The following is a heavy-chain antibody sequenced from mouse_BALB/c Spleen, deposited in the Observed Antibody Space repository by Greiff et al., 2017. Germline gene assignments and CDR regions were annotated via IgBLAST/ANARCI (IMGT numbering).Heavy chain of an antibody. CDR1: GFSLTSYG. CDR3: ARANYGNYDAMDY. CDR2: IWAGGST. J-gene: IGHJ4*01. Sequence: VQLQESGPGLVAPSQSLSITCTVSGFSLTSYGVHWVRQPPGKGLEWLGVIWAGGSTNYNSALMSRLSISKDNSKSQVFLKMNSLQTDDTAMYYCARANYGNYDAMDYWGQGTSVTVSS. D-gene: IGHD2-1*01. V-gene: IGHV2-9*02.